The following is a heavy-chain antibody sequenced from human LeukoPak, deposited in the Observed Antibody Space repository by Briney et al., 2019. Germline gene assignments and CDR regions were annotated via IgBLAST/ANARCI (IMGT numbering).Heavy chain of an antibody. Sequence: SETLSLTCAVYGGSFSGYYWSWIRQPPGKGLEWIGEINHSGSTNYNPSLKSRVTISVDTSKNQFSLKLSSVTAADTAVYYCARYSTGVVDYYYYYGMDVWGQGTTVTVSS. CDR2: INHSGST. CDR1: GGSFSGYY. D-gene: IGHD1-26*01. V-gene: IGHV4-34*01. CDR3: ARYSTGVVDYYYYYGMDV. J-gene: IGHJ6*02.